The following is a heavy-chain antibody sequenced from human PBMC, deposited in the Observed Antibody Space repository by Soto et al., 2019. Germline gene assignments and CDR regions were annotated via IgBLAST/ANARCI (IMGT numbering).Heavy chain of an antibody. Sequence: PGGSLRLSCAASGFTFSNYGMHWVRQAPGKGLEWVAVIWYDGSDKYYVDSEKGRFTISRDKSENTMYLQMNSLRAEDTAVYYCARDHYYGWGRAYYYGMDVWGQGTTVTVSS. V-gene: IGHV3-33*01. CDR3: ARDHYYGWGRAYYYGMDV. CDR2: IWYDGSDK. CDR1: GFTFSNYG. J-gene: IGHJ6*02. D-gene: IGHD3-10*01.